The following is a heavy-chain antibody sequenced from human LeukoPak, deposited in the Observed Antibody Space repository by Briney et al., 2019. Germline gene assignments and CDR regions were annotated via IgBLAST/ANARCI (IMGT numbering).Heavy chain of an antibody. Sequence: PGGSLRLSCAASRFTFSSYWMSWVRQAPGKGLEWVANIKQDGSEKYYVDSVKGRFTISRDNAKNSLYLQMNSLRAEDTAVYYCARDPKVPAYSSGWYWYYYMDVWGKGTTVTVSS. CDR3: ARDPKVPAYSSGWYWYYYMDV. D-gene: IGHD6-19*01. J-gene: IGHJ6*03. CDR2: IKQDGSEK. V-gene: IGHV3-7*01. CDR1: RFTFSSYW.